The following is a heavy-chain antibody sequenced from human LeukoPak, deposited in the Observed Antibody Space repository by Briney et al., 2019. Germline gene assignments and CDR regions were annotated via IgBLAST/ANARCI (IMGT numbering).Heavy chain of an antibody. J-gene: IGHJ3*02. CDR1: GYTFTSYG. Sequence: ASVKVSCKASGYTFTSYGISWVRQMPGKGLEWMGIIYPGDSDTRYSPSFQGQVTISADKSISTAYLQWSSLKASDTAMYYCARVTSGSYLDAFDIWGQGTMVTVSS. V-gene: IGHV5-51*01. D-gene: IGHD1-26*01. CDR3: ARVTSGSYLDAFDI. CDR2: IYPGDSDT.